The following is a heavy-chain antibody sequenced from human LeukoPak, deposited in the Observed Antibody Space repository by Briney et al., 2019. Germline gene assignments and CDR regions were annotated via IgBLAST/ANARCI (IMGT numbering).Heavy chain of an antibody. CDR3: ARHPTGDLAFDI. J-gene: IGHJ3*02. CDR1: GGPLENYY. CDR2: IYYSGST. V-gene: IGHV4-59*08. Sequence: SETLSLTCAVYGGPLENYYWSWIRQPPGKGLEWIGYIYYSGSTNYNPSLKSRVTISVDTSKNQFSLKLSSVTAADTAVYYCARHPTGDLAFDIWGQGTMVTVSS. D-gene: IGHD7-27*01.